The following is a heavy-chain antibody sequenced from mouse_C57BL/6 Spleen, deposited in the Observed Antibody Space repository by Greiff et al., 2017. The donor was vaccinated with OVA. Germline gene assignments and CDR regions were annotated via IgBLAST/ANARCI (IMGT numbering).Heavy chain of an antibody. CDR2: IHPNSGST. D-gene: IGHD1-1*01. V-gene: IGHV1-64*01. Sequence: QVQLQQPGAELVKPGASVKLSCKASGYTFTSYWMHWVKQRPGQGLEWIGMIHPNSGSTNYNEKFKSKATLTVDKSSSTAYMQLSSLTSEDSAVYYCARRDGIYAMDDWGQGTSVTVSS. CDR1: GYTFTSYW. CDR3: ARRDGIYAMDD. J-gene: IGHJ4*01.